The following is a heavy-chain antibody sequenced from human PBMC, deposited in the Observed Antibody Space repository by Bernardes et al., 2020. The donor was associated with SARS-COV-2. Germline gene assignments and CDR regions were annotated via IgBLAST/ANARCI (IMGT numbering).Heavy chain of an antibody. V-gene: IGHV4-59*01. D-gene: IGHD3-22*01. J-gene: IGHJ4*02. CDR2: IYYSGSS. CDR1: GGSISSYY. CDR3: ARDNLLGEYDTTGYAFDY. Sequence: SETLSLTCTVSGGSISSYYWSWIRQPPVKGLEWIGSIYYSGSSNYNPSLKSRVSISIDTSKNQFSLKLSSVSAADTAVYYCARDNLLGEYDTTGYAFDYWGQGTLVTVSS.